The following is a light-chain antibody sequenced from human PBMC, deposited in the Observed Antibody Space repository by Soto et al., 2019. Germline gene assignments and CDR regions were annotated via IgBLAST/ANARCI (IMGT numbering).Light chain of an antibody. J-gene: IGLJ3*02. CDR3: CSSAGGFTWV. CDR1: SSDV. V-gene: IGLV2-11*01. CDR2: YVS. Sequence: QSALTQPRSVSGSPGQSVTISCTGTSSDVVSWYQQHPDKAPKLIIYYVSQRPSGVPDRCSGSKSGNTASLTISGLQAEDEADYYCCSSAGGFTWVFGGGTKLTVL.